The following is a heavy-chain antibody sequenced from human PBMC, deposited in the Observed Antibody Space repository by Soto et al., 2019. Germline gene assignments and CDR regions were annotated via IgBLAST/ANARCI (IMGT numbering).Heavy chain of an antibody. CDR3: ARGIVVVPAAPFSYYMDV. CDR2: MNPNIGNT. J-gene: IGHJ6*03. CDR1: GYTFTSYD. V-gene: IGHV1-8*01. D-gene: IGHD2-2*01. Sequence: ASVKVSCKASGYTFTSYDINWVRQATGQGLEWMGWMNPNIGNTGYAQKFQGRVTMTRNTSISTAYMELSSLRSEDTAVYYCARGIVVVPAAPFSYYMDVWGKGTTVTVSS.